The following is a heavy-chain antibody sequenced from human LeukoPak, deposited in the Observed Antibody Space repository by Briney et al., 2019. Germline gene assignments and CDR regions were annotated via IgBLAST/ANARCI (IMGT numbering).Heavy chain of an antibody. Sequence: GGSLRLSCAASGFTFSSYGMHWVRQAPGKGLEWVAVISYDGSNKYYADSVKGRFTVSRDNSKNTLFLQMNSLRAEDTAVYYCARLSGAHFDYWGQGTLVTVSS. CDR2: ISYDGSNK. V-gene: IGHV3-30*03. D-gene: IGHD3-10*01. CDR3: ARLSGAHFDY. CDR1: GFTFSSYG. J-gene: IGHJ4*02.